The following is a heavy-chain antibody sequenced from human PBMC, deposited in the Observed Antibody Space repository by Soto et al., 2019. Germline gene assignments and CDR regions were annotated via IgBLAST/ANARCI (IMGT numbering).Heavy chain of an antibody. CDR2: ISSGGSAI. J-gene: IGHJ3*02. CDR1: GFTFTSYN. Sequence: GGSLRLSCAASGFTFTSYNINWVRQAPGKGLEWVSYISSGGSAIYYADSVKGRFTISRDNAKNSLSLQMNSLRDEDTAVYYCATTRSGYYYVDAFDIWGQGTKVTVSS. D-gene: IGHD3-22*01. V-gene: IGHV3-48*02. CDR3: ATTRSGYYYVDAFDI.